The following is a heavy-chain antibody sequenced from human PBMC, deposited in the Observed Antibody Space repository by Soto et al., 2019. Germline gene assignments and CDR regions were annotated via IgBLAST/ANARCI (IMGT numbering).Heavy chain of an antibody. CDR2: IYPGDSDT. D-gene: IGHD6-13*01. CDR3: ARHHGSPGYYFGLDV. CDR1: GYSFTSYW. J-gene: IGHJ6*02. Sequence: RGESLKISCKGSGYSFTSYWINWVRQMPGKGLEWMGIIYPGDSDTRYSPSFQGQVTISADKSIDTAYLQWRSLKASDTAVYYCARHHGSPGYYFGLDVWGQGTTVTVSS. V-gene: IGHV5-51*01.